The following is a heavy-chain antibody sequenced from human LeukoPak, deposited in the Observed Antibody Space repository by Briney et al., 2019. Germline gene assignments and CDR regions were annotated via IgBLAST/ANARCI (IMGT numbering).Heavy chain of an antibody. CDR1: GFTFSSYG. D-gene: IGHD3-22*01. CDR2: IWYDGSNK. Sequence: GRSLRLSCAASGFTFSSYGMHWVRQAPGKGLEWVAVIWYDGSNKYYADSVKGRFTISRDNAKNSLYLQMNSLRDEDTAVYYCARASPSGYDYWGQGTLVTVSS. V-gene: IGHV3-33*01. CDR3: ARASPSGYDY. J-gene: IGHJ4*02.